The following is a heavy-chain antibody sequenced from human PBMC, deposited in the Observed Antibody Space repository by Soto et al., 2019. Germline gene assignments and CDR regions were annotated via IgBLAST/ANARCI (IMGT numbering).Heavy chain of an antibody. CDR3: AKGLNYMDV. CDR1: GFTFSSYG. CDR2: ISYDGSNK. Sequence: GGSLRLSCAASGFTFSSYGMHWVRQAPGKGLEWVAVISYDGSNKYYADSVKGRFTISRDNSKNTLYLQMNSLRAEDTAVYYCAKGLNYMDVWGKGTKVTVSS. V-gene: IGHV3-30*18. J-gene: IGHJ6*03.